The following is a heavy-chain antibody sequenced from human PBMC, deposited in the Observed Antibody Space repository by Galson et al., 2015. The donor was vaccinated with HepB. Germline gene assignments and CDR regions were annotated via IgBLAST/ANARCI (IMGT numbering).Heavy chain of an antibody. V-gene: IGHV3-30*18. Sequence: SLRLSCAASGFAVSTYGIHWVRQAPGKGLEWVAVVSYDGREEYYADAVKGRFTISRDNSKNTLYLQMNSLGAEDTAVYYRAKSPSRSWYDQFDYWGQGTLVTVSS. CDR3: AKSPSRSWYDQFDY. D-gene: IGHD6-13*01. CDR1: GFAVSTYG. CDR2: VSYDGREE. J-gene: IGHJ4*02.